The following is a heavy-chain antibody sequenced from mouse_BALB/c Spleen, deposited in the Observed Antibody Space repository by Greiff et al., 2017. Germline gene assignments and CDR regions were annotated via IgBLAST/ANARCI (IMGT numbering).Heavy chain of an antibody. CDR2: ISYDGSN. CDR3: ARHYRGFAY. CDR1: GYSITSGYY. V-gene: IGHV3-6*02. D-gene: IGHD1-2*01. J-gene: IGHJ3*01. Sequence: EVQLQESGPGLVKPSQSLSLTCSVTGYSITSGYYWNWIRQFPGNKLEWMGYISYDGSNNYNPSLKNRISITRDTSKNQFFLKLNSVTTEDTATYYCARHYRGFAYWGQGTLVTVSA.